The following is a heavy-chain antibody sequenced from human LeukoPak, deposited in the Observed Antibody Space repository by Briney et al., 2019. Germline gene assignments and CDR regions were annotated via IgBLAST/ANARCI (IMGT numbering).Heavy chain of an antibody. Sequence: PSETLSLTCAVSGYSISSGYYWGWIRQPPGKGLEWIGSIYHSGSTYYNPSLKSRVTISADTSKNQFSLKLSSVTAADTAVYYCARRYDYGDLNWFDPWGQGTLVTVSS. CDR3: ARRYDYGDLNWFDP. V-gene: IGHV4-38-2*01. CDR2: IYHSGST. J-gene: IGHJ5*02. CDR1: GYSISSGYY. D-gene: IGHD4-17*01.